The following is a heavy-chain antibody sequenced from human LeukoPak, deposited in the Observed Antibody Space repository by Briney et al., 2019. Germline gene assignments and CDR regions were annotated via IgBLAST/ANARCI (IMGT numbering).Heavy chain of an antibody. CDR3: ARERSSGYNDAFDI. CDR1: AYTFSGNN. Sequence: ASVKLSCKASAYTFSGNNIHMVRQPPAPGRELMGIINPSGGNTNYAQKFQSRVTMTRDMSTSTVYMELSRLRSEDTAVYYCARERSSGYNDAFDIWGQGTMVTVSS. V-gene: IGHV1-46*01. D-gene: IGHD3-22*01. CDR2: INPSGGNT. J-gene: IGHJ3*02.